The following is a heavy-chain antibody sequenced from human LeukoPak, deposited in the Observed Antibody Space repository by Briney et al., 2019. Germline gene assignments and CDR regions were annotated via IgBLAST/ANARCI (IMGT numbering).Heavy chain of an antibody. D-gene: IGHD5-12*01. J-gene: IGHJ4*02. CDR3: ARVEEGNPFPEEKVATIECVDY. CDR2: IDPNTGGT. Sequence: ASVKVSCKTSGYTFTNYYIHWVRQAPGQGLEWMGRIDPNTGGTKSAKNFQGRVTMTRDTSISTAYMALSGLRSDDTAVYYCARVEEGNPFPEEKVATIECVDYWGQGTLVTVSS. CDR1: GYTFTNYY. V-gene: IGHV1-2*06.